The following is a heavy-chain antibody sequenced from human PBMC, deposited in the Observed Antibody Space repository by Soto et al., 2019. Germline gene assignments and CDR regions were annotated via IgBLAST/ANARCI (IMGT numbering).Heavy chain of an antibody. V-gene: IGHV3-23*01. J-gene: IGHJ5*02. CDR3: AKTGHLTTHINWLDT. D-gene: IGHD1-26*01. Sequence: GGSLRLSCAASGFTFSSYAMSWVRQAPGKGLEWVSTLSGGADSTYYADSVKGRFTISRDNSKNSLYLQMNSLRAEDTAAYYCAKTGHLTTHINWLDTWGQGTLVTVSS. CDR2: LSGGADST. CDR1: GFTFSSYA.